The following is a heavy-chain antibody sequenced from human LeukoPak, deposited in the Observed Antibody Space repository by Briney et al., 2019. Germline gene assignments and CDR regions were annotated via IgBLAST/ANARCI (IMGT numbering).Heavy chain of an antibody. CDR2: IDHRGIS. D-gene: IGHD2-15*01. V-gene: IGHV4-34*01. J-gene: IGHJ4*03. CDR3: ASRSFTLAAARCFDD. CDR1: GESFSAYF. Sequence: SETLSLTCAVHGESFSAYFWSWIRQVPGRGLEWIGEIDHRGISNYNPSLKSRATILVDTSNNRFSLSLASVTAADTATSYCASRSFTLAAARCFDDWGQGTVVTVSS.